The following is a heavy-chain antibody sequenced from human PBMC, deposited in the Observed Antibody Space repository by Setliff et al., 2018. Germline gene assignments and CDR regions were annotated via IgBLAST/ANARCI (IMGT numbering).Heavy chain of an antibody. CDR1: GGPFTNTNNY. CDR2: IYYTGTT. V-gene: IGHV4-39*01. CDR3: ARGQDSDYI. Sequence: SETLSLTCSVSGGPFTNTNNYWGWIRQPPGKGLEWIGTIYYTGTTYYSPSLKSRVTISVDTSKNQFSLKLNSVTAADTAVYYCARGQDSDYIWGQGTMVTVSS. D-gene: IGHD3-16*01. J-gene: IGHJ3*01.